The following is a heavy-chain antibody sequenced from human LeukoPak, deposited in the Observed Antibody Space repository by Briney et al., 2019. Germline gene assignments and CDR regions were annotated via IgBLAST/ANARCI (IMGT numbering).Heavy chain of an antibody. CDR2: INPNSGGT. CDR1: GYTFTGYY. CDR3: ARAGWDSTGPNTPWFDP. D-gene: IGHD2-2*01. J-gene: IGHJ5*02. Sequence: ASVKVSCKASGYTFTGYYMHWVRQAPGQGLEWMGWINPNSGGTNYAQKFQGRVTMTRDTSISTAYMELSRLRSDDTAAYYCARAGWDSTGPNTPWFDPWGQGTLVTVSS. V-gene: IGHV1-2*02.